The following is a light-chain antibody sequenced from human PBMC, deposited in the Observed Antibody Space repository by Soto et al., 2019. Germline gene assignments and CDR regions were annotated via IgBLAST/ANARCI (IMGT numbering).Light chain of an antibody. CDR2: LGS. J-gene: IGKJ1*01. V-gene: IGKV2-28*01. CDR1: QSLLHSNGYNY. Sequence: DIVMTQSPLSLPVTLGEPASISCRSSQSLLHSNGYNYLDWYLQKPGQSPHLLIYLGSNRASGVPDRVSGSGSGTDFTLKISRVEAEDVGVYYCMQALQTPRTFGQGTKVEIK. CDR3: MQALQTPRT.